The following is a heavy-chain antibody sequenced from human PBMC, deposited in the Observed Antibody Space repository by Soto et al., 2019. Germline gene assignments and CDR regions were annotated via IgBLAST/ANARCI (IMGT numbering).Heavy chain of an antibody. CDR3: VKGGWGDN. Sequence: EVQLLESGGGLVQPGESLRLSCAASGFNFSTYGMTWVRQAPGRGLEWVSAIYPSGGEIYYAAAVMGRFIISRDDSRGSVSLQMDRLRGEDTATYYCVKGGWGDNWGPGTLVTVSP. CDR1: GFNFSTYG. CDR2: IYPSGGEI. D-gene: IGHD6-19*01. V-gene: IGHV3-23*01. J-gene: IGHJ4*02.